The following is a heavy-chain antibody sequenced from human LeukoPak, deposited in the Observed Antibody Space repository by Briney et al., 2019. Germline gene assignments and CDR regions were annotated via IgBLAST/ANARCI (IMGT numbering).Heavy chain of an antibody. CDR3: ARATYCGGACYYWFDS. Sequence: GASVSVSCKASGYTFTDYYIHWVRQAPGQGLKWMGWINPNTGVTNYAQRFQGRVTMTRGTSITTAYMELSRLTSDDTAIYYCARATYCGGACYYWFDSWGRGTLVTVSS. J-gene: IGHJ5*01. CDR2: INPNTGVT. V-gene: IGHV1-2*02. CDR1: GYTFTDYY. D-gene: IGHD2-21*02.